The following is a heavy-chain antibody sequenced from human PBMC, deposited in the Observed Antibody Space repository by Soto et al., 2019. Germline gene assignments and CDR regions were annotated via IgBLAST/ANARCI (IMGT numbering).Heavy chain of an antibody. V-gene: IGHV3-21*01. CDR2: ISSSGYI. CDR3: ARDCSGGSCYPGMDV. J-gene: IGHJ6*02. CDR1: GFNFNSYT. Sequence: GGSLRLSCAASGFNFNSYTINWVRQAPGKRLEWPSSISSSGYIFSTDSVRGRFTISRDNAKNSVYLQINSLRAEDTAVYFCARDCSGGSCYPGMDVWGQGTTVTVSS. D-gene: IGHD2-15*01.